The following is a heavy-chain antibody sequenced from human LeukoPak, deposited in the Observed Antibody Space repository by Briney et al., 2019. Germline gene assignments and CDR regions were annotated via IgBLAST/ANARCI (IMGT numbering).Heavy chain of an antibody. CDR2: IYYSGST. CDR1: GGSISSYY. Sequence: SETLSLTCTVSGGSISSYYWSWIRQPPGKGLEWIGYIYYSGSTNYNPSLKSRVTISVDRSKNQFSLKLSSVTAADTAVYYCARGQYWIFGVVNWFDPWGQGTLVTVSS. J-gene: IGHJ5*02. V-gene: IGHV4-59*12. D-gene: IGHD3-3*01. CDR3: ARGQYWIFGVVNWFDP.